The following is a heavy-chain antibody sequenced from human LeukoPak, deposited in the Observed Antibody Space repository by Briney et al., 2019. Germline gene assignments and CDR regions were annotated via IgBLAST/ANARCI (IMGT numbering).Heavy chain of an antibody. Sequence: GGSLRLSCAASGFTFSSYVMHWVRQAPGKGLEWVAVISYDGSNKYYADSVKGRFTISRDNSKNTLYLQMNSLRAEDTAVYYCAKDHYDSSEGWIDYWGQGTLVTVSS. CDR3: AKDHYDSSEGWIDY. CDR2: ISYDGSNK. D-gene: IGHD3-22*01. CDR1: GFTFSSYV. V-gene: IGHV3-30*18. J-gene: IGHJ4*02.